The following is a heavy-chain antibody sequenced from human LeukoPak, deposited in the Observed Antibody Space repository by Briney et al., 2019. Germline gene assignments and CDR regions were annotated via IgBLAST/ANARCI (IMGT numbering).Heavy chain of an antibody. CDR1: GGSISSSSYY. V-gene: IGHV4-39*01. D-gene: IGHD4-23*01. CDR3: ARRGSRQGSTAVTPAFDY. CDR2: IYYRGST. J-gene: IGHJ4*02. Sequence: SETLSLTCTVPGGSISSSSYYWGWIRQPPGKGLEWLGGIYYRGSTYYNPSPKSRVTVSADTSNNQFSLKLSSVTAADTAVYYCARRGSRQGSTAVTPAFDYWGQGTLVTVAS.